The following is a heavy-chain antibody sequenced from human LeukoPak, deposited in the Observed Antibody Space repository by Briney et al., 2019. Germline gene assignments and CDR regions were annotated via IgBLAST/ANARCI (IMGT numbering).Heavy chain of an antibody. D-gene: IGHD5-12*01. CDR3: ARASYGGYVGY. J-gene: IGHJ4*02. CDR1: GFTFSSYS. Sequence: PGGSLRLSCAASGFTFSSYSMNWARQAPGKGLEWVSYISSSSSTIYYADSVKGRFTISRDNAKNSLYLQMNSLRAEDTAVYYCARASYGGYVGYWGQGTLVTVSS. CDR2: ISSSSSTI. V-gene: IGHV3-48*01.